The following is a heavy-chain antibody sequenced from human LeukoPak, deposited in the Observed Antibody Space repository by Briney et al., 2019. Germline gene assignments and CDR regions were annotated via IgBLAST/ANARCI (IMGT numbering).Heavy chain of an antibody. CDR1: GFTSDDYA. J-gene: IGHJ6*03. CDR2: ISWNSGSI. D-gene: IGHD3-10*01. CDR3: AKDQFKPSGISMLRGVRGYYYNMDV. Sequence: GGSLRLSCAASGFTSDDYAMHWVRQAPGKGLEWVSGISWNSGSIGYADSVKGRFTISRDNSKNTLYLQMNSLRAEDTAVYFCAKDQFKPSGISMLRGVRGYYYNMDVWGKGTTVTISS. V-gene: IGHV3-9*02.